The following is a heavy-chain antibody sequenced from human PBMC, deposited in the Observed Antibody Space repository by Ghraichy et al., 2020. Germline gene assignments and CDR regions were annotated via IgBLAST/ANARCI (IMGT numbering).Heavy chain of an antibody. CDR1: GFTFSSYG. V-gene: IGHV3-30*18. D-gene: IGHD1-26*01. J-gene: IGHJ5*02. CDR3: AKDLMEWELLWWFDP. Sequence: GGSLRLSCAASGFTFSSYGMHWVRQAPGKGLEWVAVISYDGSNKYYADSVKGRFTISRDNSKNTLYLQMNSLRAEDTAVYYCAKDLMEWELLWWFDPWGQGTLVTVSS. CDR2: ISYDGSNK.